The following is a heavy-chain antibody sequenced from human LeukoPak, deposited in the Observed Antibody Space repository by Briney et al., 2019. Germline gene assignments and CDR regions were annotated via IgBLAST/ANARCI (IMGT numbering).Heavy chain of an antibody. D-gene: IGHD6-13*01. CDR2: IFGSGGSP. V-gene: IGHV3-23*01. J-gene: IGHJ6*04. CDR1: GFTFGSFA. CDR3: ARDKPGIAAPDV. Sequence: PGGSLRLSCEASGFTFGSFAMYWVRQAPGKGLDWIAGIFGSGGSPHYADSVKGRFTISRDNSKNTVYLQINSLRAEDAAVYYCARDKPGIAAPDVWGKGTTVTVSS.